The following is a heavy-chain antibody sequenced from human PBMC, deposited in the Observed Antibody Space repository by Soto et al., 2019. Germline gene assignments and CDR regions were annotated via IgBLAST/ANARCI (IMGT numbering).Heavy chain of an antibody. J-gene: IGHJ6*02. V-gene: IGHV4-59*01. CDR3: ARDRTLGAARVYYYGMDV. Sequence: SETLSLTCTVSGGSISSYYWSWIRQPPGKGLEWIGYIYYSGSTNYNPSLKSRVTISVDTSKNQFSLKLSSVTAADTAVYYCARDRTLGAARVYYYGMDVWGQGTTVTVSS. CDR1: GGSISSYY. CDR2: IYYSGST. D-gene: IGHD6-6*01.